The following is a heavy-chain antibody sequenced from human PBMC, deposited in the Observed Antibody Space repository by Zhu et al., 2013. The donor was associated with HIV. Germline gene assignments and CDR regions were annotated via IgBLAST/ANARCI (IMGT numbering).Heavy chain of an antibody. Sequence: QVQLVQSGAEVKKPGSSVKVSCKASGGTFSSYAISWVRQAPGQGLEWMGGIIPIFGTANYAQKFQGRVTITADESTSTAYMELSSLRSEDTAVYYCARGVGKGTGPTGYYYYYMDVWGKGTTVTVSS. CDR3: ARGVGKGTGPTGYYYYYMDV. D-gene: IGHD3-9*01. CDR2: IIPIFGTA. J-gene: IGHJ6*03. V-gene: IGHV1-69*01. CDR1: GGTFSSYA.